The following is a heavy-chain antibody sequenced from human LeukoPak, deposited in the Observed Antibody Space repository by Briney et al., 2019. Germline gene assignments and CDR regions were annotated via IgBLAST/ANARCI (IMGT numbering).Heavy chain of an antibody. J-gene: IGHJ3*02. CDR3: ANVRRDYYHSSGPRHAFDI. V-gene: IGHV3-30*18. CDR2: ISYDGSNK. Sequence: PGGSLRLSCAASGFSFSSYGMHWVRQAPGRGVEWVAVISYDGSNKYYADSVQGRFTISRDNSQNTPYLQLTSLRAEDTAVYDCANVRRDYYHSSGPRHAFDIWGQGTMVTVSS. D-gene: IGHD3-22*01. CDR1: GFSFSSYG.